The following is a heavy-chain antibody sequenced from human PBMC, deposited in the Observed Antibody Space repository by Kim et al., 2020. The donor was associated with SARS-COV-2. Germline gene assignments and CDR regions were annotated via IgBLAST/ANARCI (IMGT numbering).Heavy chain of an antibody. J-gene: IGHJ4*02. Sequence: NTGYAQKFQGRVTMTRNTSISTAYMELSSLRSEDTAVYYCARGSYSSVDYWGQGTLVTVSS. CDR2: NT. D-gene: IGHD6-19*01. CDR3: ARGSYSSVDY. V-gene: IGHV1-8*01.